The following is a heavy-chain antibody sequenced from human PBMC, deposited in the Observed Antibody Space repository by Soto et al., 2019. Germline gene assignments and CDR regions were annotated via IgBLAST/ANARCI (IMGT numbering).Heavy chain of an antibody. CDR1: GGTFSSYA. V-gene: IGHV1-69*13. J-gene: IGHJ6*02. D-gene: IGHD6-13*01. Sequence: GASVEVSCKASGGTFSSYAISWVRQAPGQGLEWMGGIIPIFGTANYAQKFQGRVTITADESTSTAYMELSSLRSEDTAVYYCASPSRYIAAAGRDYYYYYGMDVWGQGTTVTVAS. CDR3: ASPSRYIAAAGRDYYYYYGMDV. CDR2: IIPIFGTA.